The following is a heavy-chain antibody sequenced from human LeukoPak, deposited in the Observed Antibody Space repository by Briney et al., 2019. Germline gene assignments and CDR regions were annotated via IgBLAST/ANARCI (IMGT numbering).Heavy chain of an antibody. V-gene: IGHV3-30*04. Sequence: GGSLRLSCAASGFTFSSYALHWVRQAPGKGLEWVAVISHDGSNKYYADSVKGRFTISRDNSENTLYLQMNSLRAEDTAVYYCARDRKITMVRGVIITYYYYGMDVWGQGTTVTVSS. CDR1: GFTFSSYA. J-gene: IGHJ6*02. D-gene: IGHD3-10*01. CDR2: ISHDGSNK. CDR3: ARDRKITMVRGVIITYYYYGMDV.